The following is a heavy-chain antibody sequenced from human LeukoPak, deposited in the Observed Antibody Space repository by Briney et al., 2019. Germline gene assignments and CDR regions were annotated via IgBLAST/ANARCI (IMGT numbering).Heavy chain of an antibody. CDR1: GFTFSDYY. D-gene: IGHD3-22*01. J-gene: IGHJ4*02. Sequence: PGGSLRLSCAASGFTFSDYYMSWIRQAPGKGLEWVSYISSSSSYTNYADSVKGRFTISRDNAKNSLYLQMNSLRAEETAVYYCARVTYYYDSSGPLFDYWGQGTLVTVSS. CDR3: ARVTYYYDSSGPLFDY. CDR2: ISSSSSYT. V-gene: IGHV3-11*05.